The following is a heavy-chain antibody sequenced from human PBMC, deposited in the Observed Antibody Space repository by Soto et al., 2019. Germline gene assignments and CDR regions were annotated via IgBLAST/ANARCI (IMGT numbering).Heavy chain of an antibody. CDR1: GDTINRGGFY. CDR3: ARETGYGLGAFDI. Sequence: PSETLSLTCSVSGDTINRGGFYWAWIRQLPEKGLEWIGFIYYTGSASYNPSLKSRVSMSVDTSKTHFSLKLSAVTAADTAVYYCARETGYGLGAFDISGQGPLVTV. V-gene: IGHV4-31*03. J-gene: IGHJ3*02. D-gene: IGHD5-12*01. CDR2: IYYTGSA.